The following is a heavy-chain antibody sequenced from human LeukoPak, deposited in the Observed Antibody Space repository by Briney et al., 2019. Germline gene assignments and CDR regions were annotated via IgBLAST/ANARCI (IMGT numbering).Heavy chain of an antibody. Sequence: ASVKVSCKASGYTFTRYGISWLRQAPGQGLEWMGWISAYNGNTNYAQKLQGRVTMTTDTSTSTAYMELRSLRSDDTAVYYCARGFSSSWGHNWFDPWGQGTLVTVSS. CDR1: GYTFTRYG. CDR2: ISAYNGNT. V-gene: IGHV1-18*01. J-gene: IGHJ5*02. CDR3: ARGFSSSWGHNWFDP. D-gene: IGHD6-13*01.